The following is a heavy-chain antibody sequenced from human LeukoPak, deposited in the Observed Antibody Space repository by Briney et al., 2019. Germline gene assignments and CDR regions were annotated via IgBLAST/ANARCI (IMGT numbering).Heavy chain of an antibody. CDR3: AKDGIRGYSYGFAYFDY. Sequence: GGSLRLSCAASGFTFSSYAMSWVRQAPGKGLEWVSTISGSGGSTYYADSVKGRFTISRDNSKNTLYLQMNGLRAEDTAVYYCAKDGIRGYSYGFAYFDYWGQGTLVTVSS. CDR1: GFTFSSYA. V-gene: IGHV3-23*01. CDR2: ISGSGGST. D-gene: IGHD5-18*01. J-gene: IGHJ4*02.